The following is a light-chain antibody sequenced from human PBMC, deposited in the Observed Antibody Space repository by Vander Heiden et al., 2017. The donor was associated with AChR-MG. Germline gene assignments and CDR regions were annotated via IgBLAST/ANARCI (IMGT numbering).Light chain of an antibody. Sequence: VLTQSPDTLSLSPGDTATLSCRASRSVCRSNLAWYQHSPGQAPRLLIYGAAARATGIPDRFSGSGSGTDFTLTISRLEPEDFTVYYCQQFGDSPTFGQGTKLEIK. J-gene: IGKJ2*01. CDR2: GAA. V-gene: IGKV3-20*01. CDR3: QQFGDSPT. CDR1: RSVCRSN.